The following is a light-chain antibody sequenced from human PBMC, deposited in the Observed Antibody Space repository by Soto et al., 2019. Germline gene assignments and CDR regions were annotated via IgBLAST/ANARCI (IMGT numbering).Light chain of an antibody. CDR2: GAS. CDR3: QQYGSSGT. J-gene: IGKJ1*01. V-gene: IGKV3-20*01. CDR1: ETVNSNY. Sequence: IVLTHAPGTLSFSPGEIAALSFRASETVNSNYLAWYQHKRGQAPRLLIYGASSRATGIPARFSGSGSGTDFTLTISRLEPEDFAVYYCQQYGSSGTFGQGTKVDIK.